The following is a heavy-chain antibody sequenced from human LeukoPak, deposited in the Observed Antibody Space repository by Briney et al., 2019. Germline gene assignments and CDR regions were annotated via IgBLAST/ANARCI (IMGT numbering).Heavy chain of an antibody. Sequence: PGGSLRLSCAASGFAFGSYAMAWVRQAPGKGLEGVAAIGSDYDRVHEDSVKGRFTISRDNSKSTLYLQMDNLRAEDTAVYFCAKSAGVATIYFDSWGQGALVTVSS. CDR1: GFAFGSYA. CDR2: IGSDYDR. D-gene: IGHD3-3*01. J-gene: IGHJ4*02. V-gene: IGHV3-23*01. CDR3: AKSAGVATIYFDS.